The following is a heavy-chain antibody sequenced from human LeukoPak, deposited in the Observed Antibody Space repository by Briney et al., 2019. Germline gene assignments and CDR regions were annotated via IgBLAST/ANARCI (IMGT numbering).Heavy chain of an antibody. Sequence: ASVKVSCKASGYTFTGYYMHWVRQAPGQGLEWMGWINPNSGGTNYAQKFQGRVTMTRDTSISTAYMELSRLRSDDTAVYYCARRYGGIAVAGDYFDYWGQGTLVTVSS. D-gene: IGHD6-19*01. CDR3: ARRYGGIAVAGDYFDY. J-gene: IGHJ4*02. V-gene: IGHV1-2*02. CDR2: INPNSGGT. CDR1: GYTFTGYY.